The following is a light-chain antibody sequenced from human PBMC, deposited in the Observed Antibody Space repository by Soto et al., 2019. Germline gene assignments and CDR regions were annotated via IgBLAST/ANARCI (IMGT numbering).Light chain of an antibody. J-gene: IGKJ1*01. CDR1: QSVNTN. Sequence: EIVVTQSPDTLSVSPGERATLSCRDSQSVNTNFAWYQQKPGQAPRLLIYGASTRATGIPARFSGSGSGTEFTLTISSLQSEDFAVYYCQQYNNWPSWTFGQGTKV. CDR3: QQYNNWPSWT. CDR2: GAS. V-gene: IGKV3-15*01.